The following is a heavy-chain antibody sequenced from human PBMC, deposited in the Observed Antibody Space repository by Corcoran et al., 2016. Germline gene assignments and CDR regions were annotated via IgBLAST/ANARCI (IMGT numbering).Heavy chain of an antibody. CDR1: GGSIGTYY. CDR3: ARETGTGGSFDY. Sequence: QVPLQESGPGLVKPSETLSLTCTVSGGSIGTYYWSWVRQPPGRGLEWLGYILYTGNTNYNPSLKSRVTISMDTSRYQFSLKLTSVTAADTAVYYCARETGTGGSFDYWGQGTLVTVSS. J-gene: IGHJ4*02. V-gene: IGHV4-59*01. CDR2: ILYTGNT. D-gene: IGHD2-8*02.